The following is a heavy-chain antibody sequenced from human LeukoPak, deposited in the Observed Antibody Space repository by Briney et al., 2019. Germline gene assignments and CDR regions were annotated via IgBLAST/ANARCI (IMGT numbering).Heavy chain of an antibody. D-gene: IGHD3-10*01. J-gene: IGHJ3*02. CDR3: ARDGGVLAGDAFDI. V-gene: IGHV3-20*04. Sequence: GGSLRLSCVASGLTFDDYAFTWVRQAPGKGLAGVSNINWNGGSTVYADSVKGRFTISRDNTNNSLYLQMNSLRAEDTALYYCARDGGVLAGDAFDIWGQGTMVTVSS. CDR1: GLTFDDYA. CDR2: INWNGGST.